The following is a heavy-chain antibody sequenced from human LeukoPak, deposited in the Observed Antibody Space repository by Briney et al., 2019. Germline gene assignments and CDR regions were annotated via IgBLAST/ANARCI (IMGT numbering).Heavy chain of an antibody. J-gene: IGHJ4*02. V-gene: IGHV3-7*01. Sequence: PGGSLRLSCAVSGFTFSSYGMSWVRQAPGKGLELVANIKQDRSEKYYVDSVKGRFTISRDNAKNSLYLQMNSLRAEDTAVYYCARLREIPVFGVVTKSTSYFDYWGQGTLVTVSS. CDR2: IKQDRSEK. CDR1: GFTFSSYG. CDR3: ARLREIPVFGVVTKSTSYFDY. D-gene: IGHD3-3*01.